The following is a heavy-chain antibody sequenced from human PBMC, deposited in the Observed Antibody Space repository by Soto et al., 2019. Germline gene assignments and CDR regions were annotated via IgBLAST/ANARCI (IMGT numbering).Heavy chain of an antibody. J-gene: IGHJ3*01. Sequence: EVQLVESEGGLVQPGGSLSLSCAASGFTFSYYWMHWVRQAPGQGLVWVSRIHSDGSSTTYADSVKGRFTISRDNAKNTLSLQMNSLRVEDTSVYYCARGARGAFDLWGQGTMVTVSS. CDR3: ARGARGAFDL. CDR1: GFTFSYYW. CDR2: IHSDGSST. V-gene: IGHV3-74*01.